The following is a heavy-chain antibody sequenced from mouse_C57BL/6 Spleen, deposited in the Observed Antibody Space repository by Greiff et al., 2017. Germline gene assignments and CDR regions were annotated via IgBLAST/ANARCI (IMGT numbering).Heavy chain of an antibody. CDR2: IYPGSGNT. D-gene: IGHD1-1*01. V-gene: IGHV1-76*01. Sequence: QVQLQQSGAELVRPGASVKLSCKASGYTFTDYYINWVKQRPGQGLEWIARIYPGSGNTYYNDKFTGKATLTAEKYSSTAYMQLSSLTSEDSAVYFCAREIHYYGSRVDAMDYWGQGTTVTVSS. CDR1: GYTFTDYY. J-gene: IGHJ4*01. CDR3: AREIHYYGSRVDAMDY.